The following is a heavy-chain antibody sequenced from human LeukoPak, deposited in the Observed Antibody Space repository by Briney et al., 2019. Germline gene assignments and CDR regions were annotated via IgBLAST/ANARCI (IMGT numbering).Heavy chain of an antibody. CDR1: GFTFSSYW. Sequence: GGSLRLSCAASGFTFSSYWMHWVRQAPGKGLVWVSRISTDGSRSTYADSVKGRFTISRDNAKNTLYLQMNSLRVEDTAVYYCARDLVVDDYWGQGTLVTVSS. J-gene: IGHJ4*02. CDR2: ISTDGSRS. D-gene: IGHD2-21*01. CDR3: ARDLVVDDY. V-gene: IGHV3-74*01.